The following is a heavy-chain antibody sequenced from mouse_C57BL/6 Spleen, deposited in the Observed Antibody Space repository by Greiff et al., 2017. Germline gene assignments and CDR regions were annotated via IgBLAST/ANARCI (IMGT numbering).Heavy chain of an antibody. J-gene: IGHJ3*01. CDR2: INPSTGGT. CDR1: GYSFTGYY. D-gene: IGHD2-5*01. CDR3: ASYSNYAFAY. V-gene: IGHV1-42*01. Sequence: VQLQQSGPELVKPGASVKISCKASGYSFTGYYMNWVKQSPEKSLEWIGEINPSTGGTTYNQKFKAKATLTVDKSSSTAYMQLKSLTSEDSAVYYCASYSNYAFAYWGQGTLVTVSA.